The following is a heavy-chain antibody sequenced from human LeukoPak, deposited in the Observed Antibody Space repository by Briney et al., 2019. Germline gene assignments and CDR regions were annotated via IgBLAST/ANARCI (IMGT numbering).Heavy chain of an antibody. Sequence: PSETLSLTCAVYGGSFSGYYWSWIRQPPGKGLEWIGEINHSGSTNYNPSLKSRVTISVDTSKNQFSLKLSSVTAADTAVYYCARGKELGTTYYDFWSGYPFDPWGQGTLVTVSS. CDR2: INHSGST. CDR3: ARGKELGTTYYDFWSGYPFDP. V-gene: IGHV4-34*01. J-gene: IGHJ5*02. CDR1: GGSFSGYY. D-gene: IGHD3-3*01.